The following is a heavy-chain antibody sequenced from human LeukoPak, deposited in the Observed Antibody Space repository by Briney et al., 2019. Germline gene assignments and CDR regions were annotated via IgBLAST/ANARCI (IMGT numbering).Heavy chain of an antibody. CDR1: GGSFSGYY. CDR2: INHSGST. Sequence: SETLSLTCAVYGGSFSGYYWSWIRQPPGKGLEWIGEINHSGSTNYNPSLKSRVTISVDTSENQFSLKLSSVTAADTAVYYCARGYSSESTWGQGTLVTVSS. CDR3: ARGYSSEST. D-gene: IGHD6-19*01. J-gene: IGHJ5*02. V-gene: IGHV4-34*01.